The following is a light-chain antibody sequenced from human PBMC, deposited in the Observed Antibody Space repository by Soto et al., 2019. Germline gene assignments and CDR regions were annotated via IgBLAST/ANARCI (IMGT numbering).Light chain of an antibody. CDR1: QSVSSY. V-gene: IGKV3-11*01. CDR2: DAS. CDR3: MQRIEFPS. Sequence: ELVLQQSPATLSLSPGERATLSCRASQSVSSYLAWYQQKPGQAPRLLIYDASNRATGIPARFSGSGSGTDFTLKISRVEAEDVGVYYCMQRIEFPSVGQGTRLEIK. J-gene: IGKJ5*01.